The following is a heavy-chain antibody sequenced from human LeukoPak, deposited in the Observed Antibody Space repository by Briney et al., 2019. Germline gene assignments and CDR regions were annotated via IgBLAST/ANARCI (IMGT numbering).Heavy chain of an antibody. CDR3: AKETFYYGSGSFMGY. D-gene: IGHD3-10*01. CDR2: ISGSGGNT. J-gene: IGHJ4*02. CDR1: GLTFSSYA. Sequence: GGSPRLSCAASGLTFSSYAMSWVRQAPGKGLEWVSGISGSGGNTYYADSVKGRFTVSRDNSKNTLYLQMNGLRAEDTAVYYCAKETFYYGSGSFMGYWGQGTLVTVSS. V-gene: IGHV3-23*01.